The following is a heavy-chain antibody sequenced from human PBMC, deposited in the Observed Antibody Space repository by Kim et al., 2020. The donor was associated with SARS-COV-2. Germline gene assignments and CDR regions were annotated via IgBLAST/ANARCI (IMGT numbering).Heavy chain of an antibody. J-gene: IGHJ4*02. CDR3: ARTESYTNYPDY. Sequence: ASVKVSCKASGYKFTNYGISWVRQAPGQGLEWMAWISAYDGHTKYAHKVQGRLTMATDASTNTAYMELMSLTSDDTAVYYCARTESYTNYPDYWVQGTLVTVSS. V-gene: IGHV1-18*01. CDR2: ISAYDGHT. CDR1: GYKFTNYG.